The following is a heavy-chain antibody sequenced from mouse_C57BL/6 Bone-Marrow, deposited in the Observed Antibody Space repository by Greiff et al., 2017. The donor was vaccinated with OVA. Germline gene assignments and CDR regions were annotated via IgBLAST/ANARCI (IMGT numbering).Heavy chain of an antibody. CDR2: IDPENGDT. V-gene: IGHV14-4*01. J-gene: IGHJ2*01. D-gene: IGHD2-4*01. Sequence: VQLQQSGAELVRPGASVKLSCTASGFNIKDDYMHWVKQRPEQGLEWIGWIDPENGDTEYASQFQGKATITADTSSNTAYLQLSSLTSEDTAVYYCTTDDYYFDYWGQGTTLTVSS. CDR3: TTDDYYFDY. CDR1: GFNIKDDY.